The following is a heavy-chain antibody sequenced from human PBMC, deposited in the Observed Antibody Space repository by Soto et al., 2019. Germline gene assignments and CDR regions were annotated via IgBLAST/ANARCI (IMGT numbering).Heavy chain of an antibody. Sequence: QVQLVESGGGVVQPGRSLRLSCAASGFTFSSYGMHWVRQGPGKGLEWVAVIWYDGSNKYYADSVKGRFTISRDNSKNTLYLQMNSLRAEDTAVYYCARMGSGWPKDAFDIWGQGTMVTVSS. CDR1: GFTFSSYG. CDR3: ARMGSGWPKDAFDI. D-gene: IGHD6-19*01. V-gene: IGHV3-33*01. CDR2: IWYDGSNK. J-gene: IGHJ3*02.